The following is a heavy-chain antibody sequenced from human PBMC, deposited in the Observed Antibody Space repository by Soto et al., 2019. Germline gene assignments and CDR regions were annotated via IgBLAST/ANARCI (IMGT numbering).Heavy chain of an antibody. Sequence: ASVKVSCKASGYTFTSYYMHWVRQAPGQGLEWMGIINPSGGSTSYAQKFQGRVTMTRDTSTSTVYMELSSLRSEDTAVYYCARAGFYGDYVNNWFDPWGQGTLVTVPQ. V-gene: IGHV1-46*01. CDR1: GYTFTSYY. CDR2: INPSGGST. J-gene: IGHJ5*02. D-gene: IGHD4-17*01. CDR3: ARAGFYGDYVNNWFDP.